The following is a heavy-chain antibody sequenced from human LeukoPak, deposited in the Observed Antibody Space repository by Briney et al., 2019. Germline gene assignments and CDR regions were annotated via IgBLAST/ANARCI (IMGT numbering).Heavy chain of an antibody. CDR2: ISAYNGNT. D-gene: IGHD5-24*01. J-gene: IGHJ4*02. CDR3: ASFSLAGGDGYNLWH. V-gene: IGHV1-18*01. Sequence: GASVKVSCKASGYTFTSYGISWVRQAPGQGLEWMGWISAYNGNTNYAQKLQGRVTMTTDTSTSTAYMELRSLRSDDTAVYYCASFSLAGGDGYNLWHWGQGTLVTVSS. CDR1: GYTFTSYG.